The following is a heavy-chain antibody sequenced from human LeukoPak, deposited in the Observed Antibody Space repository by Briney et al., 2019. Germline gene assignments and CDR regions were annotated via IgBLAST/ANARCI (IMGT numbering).Heavy chain of an antibody. D-gene: IGHD3-16*02. J-gene: IGHJ4*02. V-gene: IGHV3-23*01. CDR1: GFTFSSYA. Sequence: GGSLRLSCAASGFTFSSYAMSWVRLAPGKGLEWFSAISGSGGTTYYADSVKGRFTISRDNSKNTLYLQMNSLRAEDTAVYYCAKVRGVWGSYRYFDYWGQGTLVTVSS. CDR2: ISGSGGTT. CDR3: AKVRGVWGSYRYFDY.